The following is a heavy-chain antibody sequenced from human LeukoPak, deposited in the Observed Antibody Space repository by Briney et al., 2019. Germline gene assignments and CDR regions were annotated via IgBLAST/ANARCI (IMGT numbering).Heavy chain of an antibody. J-gene: IGHJ4*02. CDR2: ICPDGTVT. CDR1: GFSFSTYC. CDR3: VRDFRSADY. V-gene: IGHV3-74*01. Sequence: GGSLRLSCAASGFSFSTYCMQWVRQAPGKGPMWVSRICPDGTVTNYADSVKARFSISRDNARNTVYLQMNSLRAEDTAVYYCVRDFRSADYWGQGTLVTVSS.